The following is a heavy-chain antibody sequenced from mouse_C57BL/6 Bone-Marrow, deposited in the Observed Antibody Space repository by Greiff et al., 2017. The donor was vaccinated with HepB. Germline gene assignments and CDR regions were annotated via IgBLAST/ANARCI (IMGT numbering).Heavy chain of an antibody. CDR3: ARQTIPYYFDY. CDR1: GFTFSSYG. Sequence: EVQLQESGGDLVKPGGSLKLSCAASGFTFSSYGMSWVRQTPDKRLEWVATISSGGSYTYYPDSVKGRFPISRDNAKNTLYLQMSSLKSEDTAMYYCARQTIPYYFDYWGQGTTLTVSS. V-gene: IGHV5-6*01. J-gene: IGHJ2*01. CDR2: ISSGGSYT.